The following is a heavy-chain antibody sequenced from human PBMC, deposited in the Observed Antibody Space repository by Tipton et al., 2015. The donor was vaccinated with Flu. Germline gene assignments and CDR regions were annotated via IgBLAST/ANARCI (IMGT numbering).Heavy chain of an antibody. CDR3: ARGFIRLCDY. CDR2: INPSATTR. D-gene: IGHD3-16*01. CDR1: GFAFSSYE. V-gene: IGHV3-48*03. J-gene: IGHJ4*02. Sequence: SLRPSCAASGFAFSSYEMNWVRQAPGKGLEWVSFINPSATTRYYADSVKGRFTISRDNAENSLYLQMNSLRGEDTAVYYCARGFIRLCDYWAQGSLVTVSS.